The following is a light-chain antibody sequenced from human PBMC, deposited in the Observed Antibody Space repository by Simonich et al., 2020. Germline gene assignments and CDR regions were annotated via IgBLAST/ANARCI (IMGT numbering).Light chain of an antibody. CDR2: RNN. V-gene: IGLV1-44*01. CDR3: AAWDDSLNGWV. CDR1: SSNIGSNT. J-gene: IGLJ3*02. Sequence: QSVLTQPPSASGTPGQRVTISCSGSSSNIGSNTVNWYQQLPGTAPKLLIYRNNQRPSGGPDRFSGSKSCTSASLAISGLQSEDEADYYCAAWDDSLNGWVFGGGTKLTVL.